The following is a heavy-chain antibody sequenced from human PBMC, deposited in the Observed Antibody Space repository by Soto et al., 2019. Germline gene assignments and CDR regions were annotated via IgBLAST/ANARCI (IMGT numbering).Heavy chain of an antibody. CDR2: IIPIFGTA. CDR1: GGTFSSYA. J-gene: IGHJ6*02. CDR3: AREGDSGSYYGGYYYYYGMDV. Sequence: GASGKVCCKASGGTFSSYAISWVRQAPGQGLEWMGGIIPIFGTANYAQKFQGRVTITADESTSTAYMELSSLRSEDTAVYYCAREGDSGSYYGGYYYYYGMDVWGQGTTVTVSS. D-gene: IGHD1-26*01. V-gene: IGHV1-69*13.